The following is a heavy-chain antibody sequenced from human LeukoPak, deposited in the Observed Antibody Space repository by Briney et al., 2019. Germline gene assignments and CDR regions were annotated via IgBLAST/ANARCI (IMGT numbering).Heavy chain of an antibody. CDR2: MNPNSGNT. J-gene: IGHJ4*02. V-gene: IGHV1-8*02. Sequence: ASVKVSCKASGYTFTGYYMHWVRQAPGHGLEWMGWMNPNSGNTGYAQKFQGRVTMTRNTSISTAYMDLSRLRSEDTAVYYCARRDPGSGYAFDYWGQGTLVTVSS. CDR1: GYTFTGYY. CDR3: ARRDPGSGYAFDY. D-gene: IGHD3-3*01.